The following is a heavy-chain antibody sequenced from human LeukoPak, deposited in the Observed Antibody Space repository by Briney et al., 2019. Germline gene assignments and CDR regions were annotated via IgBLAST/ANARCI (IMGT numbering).Heavy chain of an antibody. CDR2: INHSGST. CDR3: AREAATEPHYYYYMDV. CDR1: GGSFSGYY. J-gene: IGHJ6*03. Sequence: PSETLSLTCAVYGGSFSGYYWSWIRQPPGKGLEWIGEINHSGSTYYNPSLKSRVTMSVDTSKNQFSLNLSSVTAADTAVYYCAREAATEPHYYYYMDVWGKGTTVTVSS. V-gene: IGHV4-34*01. D-gene: IGHD1-14*01.